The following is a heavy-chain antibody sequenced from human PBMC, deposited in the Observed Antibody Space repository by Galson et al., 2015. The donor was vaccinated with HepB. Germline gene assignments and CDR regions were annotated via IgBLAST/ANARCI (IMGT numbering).Heavy chain of an antibody. CDR3: AIGGGSSPFDY. V-gene: IGHV3-23*01. D-gene: IGHD6-6*01. J-gene: IGHJ4*02. Sequence: SLRLSCAASGFTFSSYAMSWVRQAPGKGLEWVSSISGNGGSKYYADSVKGRFTISRDNSNSTLYLQMNSLRAEDTAVYYCAIGGGSSPFDYWGQGTLVTVSS. CDR2: ISGNGGSK. CDR1: GFTFSSYA.